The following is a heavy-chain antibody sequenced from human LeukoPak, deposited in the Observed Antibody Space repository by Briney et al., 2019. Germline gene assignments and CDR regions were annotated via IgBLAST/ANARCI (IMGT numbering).Heavy chain of an antibody. V-gene: IGHV3-23*01. CDR2: ISGSGGST. J-gene: IGHJ3*02. D-gene: IGHD2-15*01. CDR3: AKPEGEVVTPYDAFDI. CDR1: GFTFSSYA. Sequence: GGSLRLSCAASGFTFSSYAMSWVRQAPGKGLEWVSAISGSGGSTYYADSVKVRFTISRDNSKNTLYLQMNSLRAEDTAVYYCAKPEGEVVTPYDAFDIWGQGTMVTVSS.